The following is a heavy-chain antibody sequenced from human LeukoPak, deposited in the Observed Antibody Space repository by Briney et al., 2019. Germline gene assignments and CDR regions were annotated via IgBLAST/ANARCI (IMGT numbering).Heavy chain of an antibody. CDR3: ARDLTRVFGVVITYGMDV. V-gene: IGHV3-74*01. CDR2: INSDGSST. J-gene: IGHJ6*02. CDR1: GFTFSSYW. Sequence: GGFLRLSCAASGFTFSSYWMHWVRQAPGKGLVWVSRINSDGSSTSYADSVKGRFTISRDNAKNTLYLQMNSLRAEDTAVYYCARDLTRVFGVVITYGMDVWGQGTTVTVSS. D-gene: IGHD3-3*01.